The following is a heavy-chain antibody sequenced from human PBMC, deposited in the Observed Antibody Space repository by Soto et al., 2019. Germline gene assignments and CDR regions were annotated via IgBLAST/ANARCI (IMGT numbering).Heavy chain of an antibody. D-gene: IGHD3-10*01. CDR3: ASDSVRSWSYSAY. Sequence: ASVKVSCKASGYTFTTYGINWVRQAPGQGLEWMGWISAYNGNTNYEQKFEDRLTMTTDTYTRTAYMELRTLRSDDTAVYYCASDSVRSWSYSAYWELETLATVS. V-gene: IGHV1-18*01. CDR1: GYTFTTYG. J-gene: IGHJ4*02. CDR2: ISAYNGNT.